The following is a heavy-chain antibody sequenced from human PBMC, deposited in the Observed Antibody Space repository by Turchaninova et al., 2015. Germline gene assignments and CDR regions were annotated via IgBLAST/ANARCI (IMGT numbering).Heavy chain of an antibody. J-gene: IGHJ3*01. V-gene: IGHV4-59*01. CDR1: GCAISTDY. CDR2: IYYSGST. Sequence: LSIICIVFGCAISTDYWSWSRQPQGKELEWIGYIYYSGSTKYNPSLKSRVTMSVDTSRDQFSLRLTSVTAADTAVYYCARDRGKSLERYFDWLRGDAYDLWGQGTMVTVSS. D-gene: IGHD3-9*01. CDR3: ARDRGKSLERYFDWLRGDAYDL.